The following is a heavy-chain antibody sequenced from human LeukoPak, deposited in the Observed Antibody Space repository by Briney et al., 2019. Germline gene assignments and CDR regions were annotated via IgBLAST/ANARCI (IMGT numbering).Heavy chain of an antibody. CDR1: GGTFSSYA. D-gene: IGHD5-18*01. CDR3: AGGGPGYSYGIDY. V-gene: IGHV1-69*04. J-gene: IGHJ4*02. CDR2: IIPILVIA. Sequence: ASVKVSCKASGGTFSSYAISWVRQAPGQGLEWMGRIIPILVIANYAQKFQGRVTITADKSTSTAYMELSSLRSEDTAVYYCAGGGPGYSYGIDYWGQGTLVTVSS.